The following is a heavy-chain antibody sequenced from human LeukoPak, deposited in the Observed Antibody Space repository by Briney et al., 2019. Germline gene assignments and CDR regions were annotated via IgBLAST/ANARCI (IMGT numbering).Heavy chain of an antibody. CDR3: ARGRFYDSSENYFDP. CDR1: GFNFDDYT. CDR2: TNWDGGST. Sequence: GGSLGLSCAASGFNFDDYTMHWVRQAPGKGLEWVSLTNWDGGSTFYTDSVKGRFTISRDNSKNSLYLQMNSLRTEDTAFYYCARGRFYDSSENYFDPWGQGTLVTVSS. V-gene: IGHV3-43*01. J-gene: IGHJ5*02. D-gene: IGHD3-22*01.